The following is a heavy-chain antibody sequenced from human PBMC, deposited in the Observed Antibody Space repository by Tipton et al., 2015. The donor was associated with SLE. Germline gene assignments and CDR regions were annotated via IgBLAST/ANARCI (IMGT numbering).Heavy chain of an antibody. CDR1: GGSIRSSRHF. Sequence: LRLSCTVSGGSIRSSRHFWGWIRQPPGKGLEWIGVLYYSGNTYYNPSLKSPVTLSIDTSKNQFSLKMRSVTAADTAVYFCARHVGVAYYYAMDVWGQGTTAVISS. CDR2: LYYSGNT. J-gene: IGHJ6*02. V-gene: IGHV4-39*07. D-gene: IGHD2-15*01. CDR3: ARHVGVAYYYAMDV.